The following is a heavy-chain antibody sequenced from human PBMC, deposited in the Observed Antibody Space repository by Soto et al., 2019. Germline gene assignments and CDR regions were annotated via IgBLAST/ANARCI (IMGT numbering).Heavy chain of an antibody. CDR1: GYTFTDYY. V-gene: IGHV1-2*02. J-gene: IGHJ4*02. D-gene: IGHD2-15*01. CDR2: VNPKRGNT. Sequence: QVPLVQSGAEMKKPGASVKVSCKTSGYTFTDYYIHWVRQAPGQGLEWLGWVNPKRGNTDYAQKFQGRVTMTRDTSIDTAYMELRNLRSDDTAVYFCARDEDDRSPRTNFDSWGQGTLVTVSS. CDR3: ARDEDDRSPRTNFDS.